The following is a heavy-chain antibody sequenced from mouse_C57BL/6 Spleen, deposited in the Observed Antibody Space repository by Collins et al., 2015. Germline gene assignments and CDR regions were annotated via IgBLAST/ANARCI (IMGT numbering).Heavy chain of an antibody. V-gene: IGHV1-7*01. D-gene: IGHD3-2*02. CDR1: GYTFSSHW. Sequence: QVQLRQSGAELAKPGASVKLSCKASGYTFSSHWMHWVKQRPGQGLEWIGYINPSSDYTKYNQKFKDKATLTADKSSSTAYMQLSSLTYEDSAVYYCARSGTAQVPFAYWGQGTLVTVSA. CDR2: INPSSDYT. CDR3: ARSGTAQVPFAY. J-gene: IGHJ3*01.